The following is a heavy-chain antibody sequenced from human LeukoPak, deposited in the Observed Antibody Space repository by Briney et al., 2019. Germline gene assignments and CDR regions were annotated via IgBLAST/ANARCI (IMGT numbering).Heavy chain of an antibody. CDR1: GYTFTGYY. CDR2: INPNSGGT. V-gene: IGHV1-2*02. D-gene: IGHD5-18*01. J-gene: IGHJ4*02. CDR3: AIHVDTAMATGY. Sequence: GASAKVSCKASGYTFTGYYMHWVRQAPGQGLEWMGWINPNSGGTNYAQKFQGRVTMTRDTSISTAYMELSRLRSDDTAVYYCAIHVDTAMATGYWGQGTLVTVSS.